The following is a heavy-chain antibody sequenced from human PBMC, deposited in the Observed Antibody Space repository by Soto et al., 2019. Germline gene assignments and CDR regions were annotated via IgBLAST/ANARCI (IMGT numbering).Heavy chain of an antibody. CDR3: ASSPYYYYMDV. V-gene: IGHV3-11*01. Sequence: QVQLVESGGGLVKPGGSLRLSYAASGFTFSDYYMSWIRQAPGKGLEWVSYISGSGNTISYADSVKGRFTISRDNAKNSLYLHMNSLRADDTAVYYCASSPYYYYMDVWGKGTTVTVSS. J-gene: IGHJ6*03. CDR1: GFTFSDYY. CDR2: ISGSGNTI.